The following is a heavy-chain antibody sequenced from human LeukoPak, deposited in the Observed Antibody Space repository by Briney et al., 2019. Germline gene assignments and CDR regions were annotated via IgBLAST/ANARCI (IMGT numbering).Heavy chain of an antibody. D-gene: IGHD1-26*01. J-gene: IGHJ4*02. CDR2: ISGSGGST. Sequence: PWGSLRLSCAASGFTFSSYGMSWVRQVPGKGLEWVSAISGSGGSTYYADSVKGRFTISRDNSKNTLYLQMNSLRAEDTAVYYCAKARPANIVGVSDGYFDYWGQGALVTVSS. CDR3: AKARPANIVGVSDGYFDY. CDR1: GFTFSSYG. V-gene: IGHV3-23*01.